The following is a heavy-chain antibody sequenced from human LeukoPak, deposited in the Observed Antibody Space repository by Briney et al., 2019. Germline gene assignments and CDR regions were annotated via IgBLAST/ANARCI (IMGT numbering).Heavy chain of an antibody. CDR3: ARDGAVRGVIIDY. J-gene: IGHJ4*02. Sequence: GASVKVSCKASGYTFTGYYMHWVRQAPGQGLEWMGWINPNSGGTNYAQKFQGWVTMTRDTSISTAYMELSRLRSDDTAVYYCARDGAVRGVIIDYWGRGTLVTVSS. D-gene: IGHD3-10*01. CDR1: GYTFTGYY. CDR2: INPNSGGT. V-gene: IGHV1-2*04.